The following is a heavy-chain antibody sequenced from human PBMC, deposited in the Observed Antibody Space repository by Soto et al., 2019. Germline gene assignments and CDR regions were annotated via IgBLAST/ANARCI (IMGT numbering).Heavy chain of an antibody. CDR3: ARDQSEDTAMGWGAFDI. D-gene: IGHD5-18*01. Sequence: SETLSLTCTVSGGSISSSSYYWGWIRQPPGKGLEWIGSIYYSGSTYYNPSLKSRVTISVDTSKNQFSLKLSSVTAADTAVYYCARDQSEDTAMGWGAFDIWGQGTMVTVSS. V-gene: IGHV4-39*07. CDR2: IYYSGST. J-gene: IGHJ3*02. CDR1: GGSISSSSYY.